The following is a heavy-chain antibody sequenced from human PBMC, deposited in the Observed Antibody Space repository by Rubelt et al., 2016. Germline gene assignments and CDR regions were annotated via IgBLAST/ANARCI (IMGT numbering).Heavy chain of an antibody. D-gene: IGHD3-10*01. CDR1: GYTFTSYY. J-gene: IGHJ4*02. V-gene: IGHV1-69*01. Sequence: QVQLVQSGAEVKKPGASVKVSCKASGYTFTSYYMHWVRQAPGQGLEWMGGIIPIFGTANYAQKFQGRVTITADESTSTAYMELSSLRSEDTAVYYCARDRSGPYDYWGQGTLVTVSS. CDR2: IIPIFGTA. CDR3: ARDRSGPYDY.